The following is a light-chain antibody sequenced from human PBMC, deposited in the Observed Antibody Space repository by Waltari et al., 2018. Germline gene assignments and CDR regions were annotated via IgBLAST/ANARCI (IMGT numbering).Light chain of an antibody. J-gene: IGLJ2*01. CDR1: SSDVGSYNL. V-gene: IGLV2-23*02. Sequence: QSALTQPASVSGSPGQSITISCTGTSSDVGSYNLVSWYQQHPGKAPKLMIYEVSKRPSGVSNRFSGSKSGNTASLTISGLQAEDEANYYCCSYAGSRFVLFGGGTKLTVL. CDR2: EVS. CDR3: CSYAGSRFVL.